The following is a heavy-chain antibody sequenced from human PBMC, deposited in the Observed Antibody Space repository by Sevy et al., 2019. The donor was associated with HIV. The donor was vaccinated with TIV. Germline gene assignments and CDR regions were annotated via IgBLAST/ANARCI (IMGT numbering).Heavy chain of an antibody. CDR2: MSPNSGNT. D-gene: IGHD2-2*01. Sequence: ASVKVSCKASGYTFTSCDINWVRQATGQGLEWMVWMSPNSGNTGYAQKFQGRVTMTRNTSISTAYMELSSLRSEDTAVYYCARFLSTSYYYYYAMDVWGQGTTVTVSS. V-gene: IGHV1-8*01. CDR3: ARFLSTSYYYYYAMDV. CDR1: GYTFTSCD. J-gene: IGHJ6*02.